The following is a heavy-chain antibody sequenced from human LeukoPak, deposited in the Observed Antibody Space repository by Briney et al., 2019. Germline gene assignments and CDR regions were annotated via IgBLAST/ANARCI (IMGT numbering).Heavy chain of an antibody. CDR1: GGSISSETYY. CDR2: IYYSGST. V-gene: IGHV4-39*07. D-gene: IGHD6-6*01. J-gene: IGHJ5*02. Sequence: SETLSLTCTVSGGSISSETYYWTWVRQPPGKGLEWIGSIYYSGSTYYNPSLKSRVTISVDTSKNQFSLKLSSVTAADTAVYYCARDAFEYSSSNNWFDPWGQGTLVTVSS. CDR3: ARDAFEYSSSNNWFDP.